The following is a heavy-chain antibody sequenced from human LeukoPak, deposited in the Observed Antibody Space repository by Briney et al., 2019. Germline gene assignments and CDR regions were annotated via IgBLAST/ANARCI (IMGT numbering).Heavy chain of an antibody. CDR3: ARDRSGHCGGTSCYGDSFDI. J-gene: IGHJ3*02. V-gene: IGHV4-59*12. CDR2: IYCSGST. D-gene: IGHD2-2*01. Sequence: SETLSLTCTVSGGSISSYYWSWIRQPPGKGLEWIGYIYCSGSTNYNPSLKTRVTMSVDTSKNQFSLKLSSVTAADTAVYYCARDRSGHCGGTSCYGDSFDIWGQGTVVTVSS. CDR1: GGSISSYY.